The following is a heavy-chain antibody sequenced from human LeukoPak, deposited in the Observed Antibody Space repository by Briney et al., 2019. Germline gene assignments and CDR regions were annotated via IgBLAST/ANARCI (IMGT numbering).Heavy chain of an antibody. CDR3: ARDWEYYYDSSGQTDAFDI. J-gene: IGHJ3*02. V-gene: IGHV3-30*02. CDR1: GFTFSSYG. D-gene: IGHD3-22*01. CDR2: IRYDGSNK. Sequence: PGGSLRLSCAASGFTFSSYGMHWVRQAPGKGLEWVAFIRYDGSNKYYADSVKGRFTISRDNSKNTLYLQMNSLRAEDTAVYYCARDWEYYYDSSGQTDAFDIWGQGTMVTVSS.